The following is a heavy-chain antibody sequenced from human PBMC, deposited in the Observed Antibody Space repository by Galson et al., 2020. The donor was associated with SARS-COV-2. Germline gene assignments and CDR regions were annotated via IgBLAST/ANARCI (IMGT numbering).Heavy chain of an antibody. D-gene: IGHD3-3*01. CDR2: ISSSGSTI. CDR3: ARGSITIYYYYYYYMDV. V-gene: IGHV3-48*03. J-gene: IGHJ6*03. CDR1: GFTFSSYE. Sequence: GESLKISCAASGFTFSSYEMNWVRQAPGKGLAWVSYISSSGSTIYYADSVKGRFTISRDNAKNSLYLQMNSLRAKDTAVYYCARGSITIYYYYYYYMDVWGKGTTVTVSS.